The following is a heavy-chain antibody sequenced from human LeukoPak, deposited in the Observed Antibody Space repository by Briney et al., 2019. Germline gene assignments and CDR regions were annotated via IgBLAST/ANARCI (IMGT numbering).Heavy chain of an antibody. J-gene: IGHJ4*02. CDR2: IYPGDSDT. CDR3: ARQYGRPFDY. Sequence: GEPLKISCKGSGYSFSNYWIGWVRQMPGKGLEWMGIIYPGDSDTRYSPSFQGQVTISVDGSINTAYLQWSSLEASDTAMYYCARQYGRPFDYWGQGTLVTVSS. D-gene: IGHD3-10*01. CDR1: GYSFSNYW. V-gene: IGHV5-51*01.